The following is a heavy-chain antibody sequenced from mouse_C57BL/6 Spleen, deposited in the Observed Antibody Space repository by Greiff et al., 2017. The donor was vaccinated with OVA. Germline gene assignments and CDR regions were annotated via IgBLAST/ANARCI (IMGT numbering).Heavy chain of an antibody. D-gene: IGHD2-4*01. CDR1: GYTFTSYW. Sequence: QVQLQQPGAELVKPGASVKLSCKASGYTFTSYWMHWVKQRPGQGLEWIGMIHPNSGSTNYNEKFKSKATLTVDKSSSTAYMQLSSLTSEDSAVYYGYYDYDVEFDYWGQGTTLTVSS. V-gene: IGHV1-64*01. CDR3: YYDYDVEFDY. CDR2: IHPNSGST. J-gene: IGHJ2*01.